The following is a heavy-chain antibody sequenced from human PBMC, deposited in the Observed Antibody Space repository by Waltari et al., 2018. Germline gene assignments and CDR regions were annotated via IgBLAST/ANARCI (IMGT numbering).Heavy chain of an antibody. J-gene: IGHJ4*02. V-gene: IGHV4-59*11. D-gene: IGHD4-17*01. Sequence: QVQLQESGPGLVKPSETLSLTCTVSGGSISSHYWSWIRQPPGKGLEWIGYIYYSGSTNYNPSRKSRVTISVDTSKNQFSLKLSSVTAADTAVYYCASSPYGDWGYWGQGTLVTVSS. CDR2: IYYSGST. CDR1: GGSISSHY. CDR3: ASSPYGDWGY.